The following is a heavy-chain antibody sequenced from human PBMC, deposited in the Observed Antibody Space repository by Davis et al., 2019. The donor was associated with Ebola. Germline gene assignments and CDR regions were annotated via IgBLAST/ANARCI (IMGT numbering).Heavy chain of an antibody. Sequence: AASVKVSCKASGGTFSSYAISWVRQAPGQGLEWMGWISAYNGNTNYAQKLQGRVTMTTDTSTSTAYMELRSLRSDDTAVYYCAREDGDYESGYNYWGQGTLVTVSS. CDR3: AREDGDYESGYNY. CDR2: ISAYNGNT. D-gene: IGHD4-17*01. CDR1: GGTFSSYA. J-gene: IGHJ4*02. V-gene: IGHV1-18*01.